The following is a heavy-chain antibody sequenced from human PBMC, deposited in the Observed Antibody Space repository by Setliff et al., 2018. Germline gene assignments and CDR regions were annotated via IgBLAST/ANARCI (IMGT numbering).Heavy chain of an antibody. CDR3: ARDKADYYDRSGYSGASDV. V-gene: IGHV1-69*13. CDR2: IIPMFDTG. Sequence: SVKVSCKASGGTFRSSALSWVRQAPGQGLEWMGGIIPMFDTGIYAEKFQGRVTLSADESTSTVYMELTRLRPEDTAIYYCARDKADYYDRSGYSGASDVWGQGTMVTVSS. CDR1: GGTFRSSA. D-gene: IGHD3-22*01. J-gene: IGHJ3*01.